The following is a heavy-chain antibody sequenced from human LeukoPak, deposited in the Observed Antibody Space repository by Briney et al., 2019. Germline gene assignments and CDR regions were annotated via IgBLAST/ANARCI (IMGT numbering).Heavy chain of an antibody. CDR1: GYTFTGYY. V-gene: IGHV1-2*06. Sequence: ASVKVSCKASGYTFTGYYMHWVRQAPGQGLEWMGRINPNTDGTNYAQKFQGRVTMTRATSISTGTMELVRLTFHDTAVYYSARGNIVLEPATHNTFAPWGPGTLVTVSS. CDR3: ARGNIVLEPATHNTFAP. D-gene: IGHD2-2*01. J-gene: IGHJ5*02. CDR2: INPNTDGT.